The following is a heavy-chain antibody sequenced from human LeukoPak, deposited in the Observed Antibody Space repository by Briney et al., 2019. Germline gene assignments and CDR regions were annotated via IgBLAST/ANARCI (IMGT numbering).Heavy chain of an antibody. CDR1: GGSIGSSNW. Sequence: SETLSLTCAVSGGSIGSSNWWTWVRQPPGKGLEWIGSIYYSGSTYYNPSLKSRVTISVDTSKNQFSLKLSSVTAADTAVYYCARELGRRITMIVVVIAYDYWGQGTLVTVSS. D-gene: IGHD3-22*01. CDR2: IYYSGST. CDR3: ARELGRRITMIVVVIAYDY. J-gene: IGHJ4*02. V-gene: IGHV4-4*02.